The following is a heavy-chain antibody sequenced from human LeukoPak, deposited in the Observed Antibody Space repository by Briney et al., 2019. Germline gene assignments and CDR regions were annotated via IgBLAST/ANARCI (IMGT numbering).Heavy chain of an antibody. CDR3: AKQQLVRCFDY. J-gene: IGHJ4*02. D-gene: IGHD6-13*01. Sequence: SEALSLSCTVSGGSITSSSYYWGWIRQPPGKGLEWIGSIFCSGRCYLCPSPMSRVTISVDTSKTQFSLKLSSVTAADTAVYYCAKQQLVRCFDYWGQVTVVPLFS. CDR2: IFCSGRC. CDR1: GGSITSSSYY. V-gene: IGHV4-39*01.